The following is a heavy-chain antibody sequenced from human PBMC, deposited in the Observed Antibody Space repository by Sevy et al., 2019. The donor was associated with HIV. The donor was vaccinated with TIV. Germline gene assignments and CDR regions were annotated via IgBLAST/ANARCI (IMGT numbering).Heavy chain of an antibody. Sequence: GGSLRLSCAASGFTFKNYGMHWVRQAPGKGLEWVAVMSYDGGNKYYADSVKGRFTISRDNSKNTLYLQMDSLKIEDTAVYYCAKDLQLFSFQGYFDSWGQGTLVTVSS. J-gene: IGHJ4*02. CDR2: MSYDGGNK. CDR3: AKDLQLFSFQGYFDS. CDR1: GFTFKNYG. V-gene: IGHV3-30*18. D-gene: IGHD2-15*01.